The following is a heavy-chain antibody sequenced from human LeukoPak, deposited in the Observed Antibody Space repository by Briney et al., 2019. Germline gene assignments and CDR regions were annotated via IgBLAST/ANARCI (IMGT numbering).Heavy chain of an antibody. D-gene: IGHD6-6*01. V-gene: IGHV4-39*07. CDR2: IYYSGTT. CDR3: ARDFSSSSTVYYYYYMDV. CDR1: GGSINSRTYY. Sequence: SETLSLTCTASGGSINSRTYYWGWIRQPSGKGLEWIGTIYYSGTTYYNPSLKSRVTISLDTSKNQFSLKLSSVTAADTAIYYCARDFSSSSTVYYYYYMDVWGKGTTVIVS. J-gene: IGHJ6*03.